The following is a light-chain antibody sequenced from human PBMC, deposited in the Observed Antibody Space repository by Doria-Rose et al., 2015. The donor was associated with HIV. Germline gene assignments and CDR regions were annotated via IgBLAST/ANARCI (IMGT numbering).Light chain of an antibody. J-gene: IGKJ2*01. V-gene: IGKV2-28*01. Sequence: EIGLTQSPLSLPVTPGQPASISCRSSQSLLHTIGYNYLDWYLQKPGQSPQLLIYLGSNRASGVPDRLSGSGSGTDFTLKISRVEAEDVGVYYCMQALQTPYTFGQGTKLEIK. CDR1: QSLLHTIGYNY. CDR2: LGS. CDR3: MQALQTPYT.